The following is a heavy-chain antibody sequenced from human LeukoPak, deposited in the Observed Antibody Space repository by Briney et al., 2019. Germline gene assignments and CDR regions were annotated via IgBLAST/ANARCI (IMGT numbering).Heavy chain of an antibody. CDR2: INHSGST. D-gene: IGHD1-26*01. Sequence: SETLSLTCAVYGGSFSGYYWSWIRQPPGKGLEWIGEINHSGSTNYNPSLKGRVTISVDTSKNQFSLKLSSVTAADTAVYYCARKTSGSYYYYYYYYMDVWGKGTTVTVSS. J-gene: IGHJ6*03. CDR3: ARKTSGSYYYYYYYYMDV. CDR1: GGSFSGYY. V-gene: IGHV4-34*01.